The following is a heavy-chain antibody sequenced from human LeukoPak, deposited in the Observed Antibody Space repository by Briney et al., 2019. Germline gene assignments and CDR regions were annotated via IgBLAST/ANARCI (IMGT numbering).Heavy chain of an antibody. D-gene: IGHD6-13*01. J-gene: IGHJ4*02. CDR3: ARGRYSSSWYYFDY. V-gene: IGHV1-2*02. CDR2: INPNSGGT. Sequence: ASVKVSCKASGYTFTGYYMHWVRQAPGQGLEWMGWINPNSGGTNYAQKFQGRVTITADKSTSTAYMELSSLRSEDTAVYYCARGRYSSSWYYFDYWGQGTLVTVSS. CDR1: GYTFTGYY.